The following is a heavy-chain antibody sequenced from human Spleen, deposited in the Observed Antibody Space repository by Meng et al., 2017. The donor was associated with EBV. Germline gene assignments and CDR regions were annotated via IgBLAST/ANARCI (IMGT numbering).Heavy chain of an antibody. CDR2: TYYRSNWYN. CDR3: TRTPHSSADWFDP. V-gene: IGHV6-1*01. J-gene: IGHJ5*02. D-gene: IGHD1-26*01. CDR1: GDSVSSNNAA. Sequence: QVQLQQSGPGLVEPSQPLPLPCAISGDSVSSNNAAWNWIRQSPSRGLEWLGRTYYRSNWYNDYAVSLRNRLTINPDTSKNQFSLQLRSVTPEDTAVYYCTRTPHSSADWFDPWGQGTLVTVSS.